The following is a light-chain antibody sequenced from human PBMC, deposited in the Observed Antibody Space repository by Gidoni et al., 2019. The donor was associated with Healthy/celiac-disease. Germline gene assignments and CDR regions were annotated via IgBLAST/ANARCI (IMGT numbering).Light chain of an antibody. Sequence: EIVLTQYPATLSLSPGERATLSCRASQSVSSYLAWYQQKPGQAPRLLIYDASNRATGIPARCSGSGSGTDFTLTISSLEPEDFAVYYCQQRSTFXGXTKVEIK. V-gene: IGKV3-11*01. CDR2: DAS. CDR1: QSVSSY. CDR3: QQRST. J-gene: IGKJ4*01.